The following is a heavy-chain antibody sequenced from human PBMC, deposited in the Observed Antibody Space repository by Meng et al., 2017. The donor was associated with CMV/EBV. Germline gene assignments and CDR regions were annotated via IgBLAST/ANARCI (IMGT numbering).Heavy chain of an antibody. Sequence: ETLSLTCTVSGGSISSYYWSWIRQPPGKGLEWIGYIYYSGSTNYNPSLKSRVTISVDTSKNQFSLKLSSVTAADTAVYYCARSNYHGSGSYWDFYYYGMDVWGQGTTVTVSS. CDR3: ARSNYHGSGSYWDFYYYGMDV. J-gene: IGHJ6*02. D-gene: IGHD3-10*01. CDR2: IYYSGST. CDR1: GGSISSYY. V-gene: IGHV4-59*01.